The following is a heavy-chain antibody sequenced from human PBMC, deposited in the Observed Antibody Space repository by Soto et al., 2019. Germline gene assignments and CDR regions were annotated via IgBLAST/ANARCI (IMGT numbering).Heavy chain of an antibody. Sequence: PSETLSLTCTVSGGSISSDYWTWIRHSSEKGMEWIGYIYYSGSTNYNPSLKSRVAISVDTSKNQSSLKLSSVTAADTAVYYCARVWTFHWYFDLWGRGTLVTVSS. CDR3: ARVWTFHWYFDL. CDR1: GGSISSDY. D-gene: IGHD1-1*01. J-gene: IGHJ2*01. V-gene: IGHV4-59*01. CDR2: IYYSGST.